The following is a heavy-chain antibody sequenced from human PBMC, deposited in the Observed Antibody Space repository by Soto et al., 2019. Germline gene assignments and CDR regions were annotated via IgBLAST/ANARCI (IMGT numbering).Heavy chain of an antibody. D-gene: IGHD3-10*01. J-gene: IGHJ4*02. CDR3: AKPYKTGTYYRALFDY. CDR2: ISGSGDTA. V-gene: IGHV3-23*01. CDR1: EFIFGNYA. Sequence: LRLSCAASEFIFGNYAMTWFRQAPGKGLEWISVISGSGDTADYADSVKGRFTISRDNSNNTLYLQMSSLRAEDTAVYYCAKPYKTGTYYRALFDYWGQGTLVTVSS.